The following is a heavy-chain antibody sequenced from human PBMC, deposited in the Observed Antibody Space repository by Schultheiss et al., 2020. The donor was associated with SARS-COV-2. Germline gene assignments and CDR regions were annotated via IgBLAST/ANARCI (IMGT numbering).Heavy chain of an antibody. J-gene: IGHJ5*02. CDR1: GFTFSSYG. Sequence: GGSLRLSCAASGFTFSSYGMHWVRQAPGKGLEWVAVIWNDGSNKYYADSVKGRFTISRDNSKNTLYLQMNSLRAEDTAVYYCARDGSSGYYSWFDPWGQGTLVTVSS. D-gene: IGHD3-22*01. V-gene: IGHV3-33*08. CDR2: IWNDGSNK. CDR3: ARDGSSGYYSWFDP.